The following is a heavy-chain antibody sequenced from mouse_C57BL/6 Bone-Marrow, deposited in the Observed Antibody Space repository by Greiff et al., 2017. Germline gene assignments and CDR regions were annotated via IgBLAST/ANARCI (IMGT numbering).Heavy chain of an antibody. CDR3: ARGLGRLDY. J-gene: IGHJ2*01. CDR1: GFNIKTTY. V-gene: IGHV14-3*01. CDR2: IDPANGTT. Sequence: VQLQHSVAELVRPGASVMLSCTASGFNIKTTYLHWVKQRPEQGLEWIGRIDPANGTTKYAPKFQGKAPLNAATSHTTAYLPPRSLTSEETAIYYGARGLGRLDYWGQGTTRTGSS. D-gene: IGHD4-1*01.